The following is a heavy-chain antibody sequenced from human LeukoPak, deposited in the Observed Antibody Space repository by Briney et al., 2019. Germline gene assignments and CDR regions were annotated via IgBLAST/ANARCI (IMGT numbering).Heavy chain of an antibody. Sequence: ASVKVSCKASGYTFSGYYMHWVRQAPGQGLEWMGWINPNSGGTDYAQKFQGRVTMTRDTFISTAYMELSRLRSDDTAVYYCASGDRVTMLRGGNIGYFDYWGQGTLVTVSS. CDR1: GYTFSGYY. CDR2: INPNSGGT. V-gene: IGHV1-2*02. D-gene: IGHD3-10*01. CDR3: ASGDRVTMLRGGNIGYFDY. J-gene: IGHJ4*02.